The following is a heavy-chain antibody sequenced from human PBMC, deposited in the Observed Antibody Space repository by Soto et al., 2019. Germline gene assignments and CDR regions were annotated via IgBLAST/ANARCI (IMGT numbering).Heavy chain of an antibody. D-gene: IGHD5-12*01. CDR2: TYYRSKWYN. CDR3: ARVRWISGPDRVGWFDP. CDR1: GDSVSSNSAA. Sequence: KQSQTLSLPCAISGDSVSSNSAAWNWIRQSPSRGLEWLGRTYYRSKWYNDYAVSVKSRITINPDTSKNQFSLQLNSVTPEDTAVYYCARVRWISGPDRVGWFDPWGQGTLVTVSS. J-gene: IGHJ5*02. V-gene: IGHV6-1*01.